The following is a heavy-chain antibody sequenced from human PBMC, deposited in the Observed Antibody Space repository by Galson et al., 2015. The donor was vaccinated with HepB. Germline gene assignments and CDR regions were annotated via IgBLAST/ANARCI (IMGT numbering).Heavy chain of an antibody. CDR1: GFTFSSYG. V-gene: IGHV3-30*18. CDR2: IAYDGSNK. CDR3: AKEGYSSGWGDY. Sequence: SLRLSCAASGFTFSSYGMHWVRQAPGKGLEWVAVIAYDGSNKYYADSVKGRFTISRDNSKNTLYLQMNSLRGEDTAVYYCAKEGYSSGWGDYWGQGTLVTVSS. D-gene: IGHD6-19*01. J-gene: IGHJ4*02.